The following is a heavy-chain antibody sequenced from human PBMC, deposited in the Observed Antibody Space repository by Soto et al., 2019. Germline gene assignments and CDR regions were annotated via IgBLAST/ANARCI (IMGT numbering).Heavy chain of an antibody. J-gene: IGHJ6*01. Sequence: QVQLVESGGGVVQPGRSLRLSCAASGFTFSSYAMHWVRQAPGKGLEWVAVISYDGSNKYYADSVKGRFTISRDNSKNTLYLQMNSLRAEDTAVYYCANYYDSSGYYGYYGMDVW. CDR2: ISYDGSNK. CDR1: GFTFSSYA. D-gene: IGHD3-22*01. V-gene: IGHV3-30-3*01. CDR3: ANYYDSSGYYGYYGMDV.